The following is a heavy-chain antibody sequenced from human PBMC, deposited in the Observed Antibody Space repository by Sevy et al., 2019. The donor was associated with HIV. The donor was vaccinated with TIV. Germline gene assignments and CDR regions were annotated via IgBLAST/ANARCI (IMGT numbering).Heavy chain of an antibody. V-gene: IGHV5-51*01. CDR3: ARHPSYYDGSGYYYADH. Sequence: GESLKISCKASGYRFTNYWIAWVRQMPGKGLEWMGIIYPSDSKTRYSPSFQGQVTISDDKSTSTAYLQWSSLKASDTAMYYCARHPSYYDGSGYYYADHWGQGILVTVSS. CDR1: GYRFTNYW. CDR2: IYPSDSKT. J-gene: IGHJ4*02. D-gene: IGHD3-22*01.